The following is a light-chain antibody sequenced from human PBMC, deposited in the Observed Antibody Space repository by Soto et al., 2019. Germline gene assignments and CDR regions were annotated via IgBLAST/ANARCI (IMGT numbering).Light chain of an antibody. Sequence: AIRMTQSPSSLSASTGDRVTITCRASQGISSYLAWYQQKPGKAPKLLIYAASTLQSGVPSRFSGSGSGTDFTLTISCLPSEDFATYYWQHYYSYPRTFGGGTKVEIK. CDR2: AAS. CDR1: QGISSY. J-gene: IGKJ4*01. V-gene: IGKV1-8*01. CDR3: QHYYSYPRT.